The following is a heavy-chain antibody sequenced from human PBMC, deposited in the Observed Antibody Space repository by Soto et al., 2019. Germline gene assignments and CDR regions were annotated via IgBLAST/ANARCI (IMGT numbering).Heavy chain of an antibody. CDR1: GGSLSGYY. CDR3: ARGMGLGLGEQTALGY. V-gene: IGHV4-34*01. CDR2: INESGNT. D-gene: IGHD3-16*01. Sequence: QVQLQQWGAGLLKPSETLSLTCAVYGGSLSGYYRSWVRQSPGKGLEWIGEINESGNTKFNPSLESRVTISRDMSKNQFSLQLTSLTAADTAVYYCARGMGLGLGEQTALGYWGQGTLVTVSS. J-gene: IGHJ4*02.